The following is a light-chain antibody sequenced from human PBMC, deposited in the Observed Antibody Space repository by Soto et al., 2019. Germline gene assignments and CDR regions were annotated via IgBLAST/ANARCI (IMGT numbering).Light chain of an antibody. V-gene: IGKV3-15*01. CDR1: QTVSNN. J-gene: IGKJ4*01. Sequence: ERVMTQFPATLSVSPGAKATISCRASQTVSNNLAWYQQKPGQAPRLLIYFASTRATGVPARFSGSGSGTEFTLTISNLQSEDSAVYYCQHYNEWPLTFGGGTKLETK. CDR2: FAS. CDR3: QHYNEWPLT.